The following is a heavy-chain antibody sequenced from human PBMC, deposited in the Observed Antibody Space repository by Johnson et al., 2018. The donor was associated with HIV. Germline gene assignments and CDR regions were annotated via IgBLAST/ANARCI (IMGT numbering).Heavy chain of an antibody. CDR3: AREGSSSSDDAFDI. V-gene: IGHV3-9*01. D-gene: IGHD6-6*01. J-gene: IGHJ3*02. CDR2: IRFHSGTI. Sequence: VQLVESGGGLVQPGRSLRLSCAASGFTFDEYAMHWVRQAPGKGLEWVSGIRFHSGTIGYADSVKGRFTISRDNSKNTLYLQMNSLRAEDTAVYYCAREGSSSSDDAFDIWGQGTMVTVSS. CDR1: GFTFDEYA.